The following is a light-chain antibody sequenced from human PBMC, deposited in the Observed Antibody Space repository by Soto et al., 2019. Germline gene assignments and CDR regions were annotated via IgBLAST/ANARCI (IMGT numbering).Light chain of an antibody. CDR3: CSYTTSNTRQIV. Sequence: QSALTQPASVSGSPVQSITISCTGTSSDVGGYNYVSWYQHHPGKAPKLIIYDLSNRPSEVSMRFSGSKSDNTASLSISGLQPEDEADYHCCSYTTSNTRQIVFGIGTKLTVL. V-gene: IGLV2-14*03. CDR2: DLS. J-gene: IGLJ1*01. CDR1: SSDVGGYNY.